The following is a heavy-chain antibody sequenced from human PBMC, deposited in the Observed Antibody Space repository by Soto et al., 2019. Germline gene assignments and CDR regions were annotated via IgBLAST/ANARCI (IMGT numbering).Heavy chain of an antibody. D-gene: IGHD2-21*02. V-gene: IGHV3-33*01. Sequence: PGGSLRVSCAASRFTFSRYGMHWVRQAPGKGLEWVAVIWYDGSKSYYADSVKGRFTISRDNSKNTLYLQMNSLRAEDTAVYYCARDFCGGDCYHFDYWGQGTLVTVSS. CDR1: RFTFSRYG. CDR3: ARDFCGGDCYHFDY. J-gene: IGHJ4*02. CDR2: IWYDGSKS.